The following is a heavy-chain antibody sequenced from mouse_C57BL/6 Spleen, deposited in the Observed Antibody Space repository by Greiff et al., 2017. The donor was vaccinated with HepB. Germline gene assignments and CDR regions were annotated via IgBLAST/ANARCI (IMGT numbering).Heavy chain of an antibody. J-gene: IGHJ3*01. CDR1: GYTFTDYY. V-gene: IGHV1-26*01. CDR2: INPNNGGT. D-gene: IGHD1-1*01. Sequence: VQLQQSGPELVKPGASVKISCKASGYTFTDYYMNWVKQSPGKSLEWIGDINPNNGGTSYNQKFKGKATLTVDKSSSTAYMELRSLTSEDSAVYYCAIVFITPGGFADWGQGTLVTVSA. CDR3: AIVFITPGGFAD.